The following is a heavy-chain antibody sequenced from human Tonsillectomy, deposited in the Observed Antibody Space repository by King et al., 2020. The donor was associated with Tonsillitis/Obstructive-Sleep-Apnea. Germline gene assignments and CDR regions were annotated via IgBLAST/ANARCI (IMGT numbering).Heavy chain of an antibody. Sequence: PLQESGPGLVKPSETLSLTCTVSGGSISSYYWSWIRQPPGKGLEWIGYIYYSGSTNYNPSLKSRVTISVDTSKNQFSLKLSSVTAADTAVYYCARDRGXCSSTSCYXXXXXXWXXXTMVTVSS. J-gene: IGHJ3*02. CDR3: ARDRGXCSSTSCYXXXXXX. V-gene: IGHV4-59*01. CDR1: GGSISSYY. CDR2: IYYSGST. D-gene: IGHD2-2*01.